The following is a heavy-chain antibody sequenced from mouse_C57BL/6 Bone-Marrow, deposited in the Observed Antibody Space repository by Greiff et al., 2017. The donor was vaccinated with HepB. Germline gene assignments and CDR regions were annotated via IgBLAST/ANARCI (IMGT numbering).Heavy chain of an antibody. D-gene: IGHD1-3*01. CDR1: GFTFSSYA. J-gene: IGHJ4*01. V-gene: IGHV5-4*01. CDR3: ARDRVKDYAMDY. CDR2: ISDGGSYT. Sequence: EVQLVESGGGLVKPGGSLKLSCAASGFTFSSYAMSWVRQTPEKRLEWVATISDGGSYTYYPDNVKGRFTISRDNAKNNLYLQMSHLKSEDTAMYYCARDRVKDYAMDYWGQGTSVTVSS.